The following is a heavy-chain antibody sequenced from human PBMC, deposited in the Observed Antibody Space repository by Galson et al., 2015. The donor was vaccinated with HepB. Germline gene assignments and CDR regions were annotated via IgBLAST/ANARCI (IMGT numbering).Heavy chain of an antibody. CDR2: IYYTGSA. V-gene: IGHV4-59*01. CDR3: ARHVSGESEMGY. Sequence: SETLSLTCTVSGGSTTSYYWNWIRQSPAKGLEWIGHIYYTGSAKYNPSLKGRITISLDTSKNQFSLKLSSVTAADTAVYYCARHVSGESEMGYWGQGTLVTVSS. J-gene: IGHJ4*02. D-gene: IGHD4-17*01. CDR1: GGSTTSYY.